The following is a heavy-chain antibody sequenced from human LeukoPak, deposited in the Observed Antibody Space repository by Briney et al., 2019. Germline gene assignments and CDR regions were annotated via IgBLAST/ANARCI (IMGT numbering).Heavy chain of an antibody. CDR2: IYYRGSS. V-gene: IGHV4-39*07. Sequence: SETLSLTCTVSGGSISSSSYYWGWIRQPPGKGLEWIGSIYYRGSSYYNPSLKSRVTISVDTSKNQFSLKLSSVTAADTAVYYCARGYCSGGSCYSYYYYNYMDVWGKGTTVTVSS. D-gene: IGHD2-15*01. CDR1: GGSISSSSYY. J-gene: IGHJ6*03. CDR3: ARGYCSGGSCYSYYYYNYMDV.